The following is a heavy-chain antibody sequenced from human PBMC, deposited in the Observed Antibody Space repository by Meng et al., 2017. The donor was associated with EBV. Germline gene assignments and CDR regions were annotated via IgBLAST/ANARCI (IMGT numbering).Heavy chain of an antibody. CDR3: AKHRLGPLDY. V-gene: IGHV3-53*01. J-gene: IGHJ4*02. CDR1: GFTVRSNY. D-gene: IGHD5-12*01. CDR2: IYSGGPT. Sequence: VHLVESGGGLLQPGGSLRLLCAASGFTVRSNYMSCVRQAPGKWLELVSVIYSGGPTYYADSVNVRFTTSRDNSKNTLYLQMNSLRAEDTAVYYCAKHRLGPLDYWGQGTLVTVSS.